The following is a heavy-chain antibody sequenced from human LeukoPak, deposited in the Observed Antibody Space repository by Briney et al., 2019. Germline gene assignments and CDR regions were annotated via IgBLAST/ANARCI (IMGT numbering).Heavy chain of an antibody. Sequence: GGSRKLSCAGSGFTFTSYAMSWVRQAPGKGREWVSRINGDGRNINYADSVRGRFTISRDNAKNTLYLQMNTLRVEDTAVYYCTRDLMDYDVSTGLHHYYMDVWGQGTTVTVSS. CDR1: GFTFTSYA. CDR3: TRDLMDYDVSTGLHHYYMDV. D-gene: IGHD3-9*01. J-gene: IGHJ6*02. V-gene: IGHV3-74*01. CDR2: INGDGRNI.